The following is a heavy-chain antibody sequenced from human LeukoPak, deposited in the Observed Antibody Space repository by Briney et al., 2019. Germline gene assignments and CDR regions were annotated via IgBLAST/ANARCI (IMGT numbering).Heavy chain of an antibody. CDR3: ARDPGARYYYGSGSLPFGY. V-gene: IGHV1-18*01. Sequence: VASVKVSCKASGYTFTSYGISWVRQAPGQGLEWMGWISAYNGNTNYAQKLQGRVTMTTDPSTSTAYMELRSLRSDDTAVYYCARDPGARYYYGSGSLPFGYWGQGTLVTVSS. D-gene: IGHD3-10*01. J-gene: IGHJ4*02. CDR2: ISAYNGNT. CDR1: GYTFTSYG.